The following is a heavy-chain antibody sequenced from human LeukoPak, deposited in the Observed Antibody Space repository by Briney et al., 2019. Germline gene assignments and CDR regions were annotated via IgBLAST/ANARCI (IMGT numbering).Heavy chain of an antibody. CDR2: ISSSSSYI. Sequence: GGSLRLSCAASGFTFSSYSMNWVRQAPGKGLEWVSSISSSSSYIYYADSVKGRFTISRDNAKNSLYLQMNSLRAEDTAVYYCAGARGYGYVFFYWGQGTLVTVSS. J-gene: IGHJ4*02. D-gene: IGHD5-18*01. V-gene: IGHV3-21*01. CDR3: AGARGYGYVFFY. CDR1: GFTFSSYS.